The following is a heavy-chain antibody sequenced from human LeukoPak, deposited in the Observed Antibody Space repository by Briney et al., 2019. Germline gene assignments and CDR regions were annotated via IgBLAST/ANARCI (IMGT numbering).Heavy chain of an antibody. CDR3: AKDRTYGSGSSTLFDY. D-gene: IGHD3-10*01. J-gene: IGHJ4*02. Sequence: HAGGTLRLSCAASGFPFGSSAMSWVRQAPGKGLDWVSAISGSGGSTYYADSGKGRFTISRDNSKNTLYLQMNSLRAEDTAVYYCAKDRTYGSGSSTLFDYWGQGTLVTVSS. CDR1: GFPFGSSA. CDR2: ISGSGGST. V-gene: IGHV3-23*01.